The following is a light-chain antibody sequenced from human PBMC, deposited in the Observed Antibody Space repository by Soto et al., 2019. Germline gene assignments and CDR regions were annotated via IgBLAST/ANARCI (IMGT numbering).Light chain of an antibody. J-gene: IGKJ2*01. Sequence: DVVMTQSPLSLPVTLGQPASISCRSSQSLLYSDGNTYLNCFHQRHGQSPTRLIDKVSDRGSGVPDRFSGSGSGTDVTLKIRRVEAEDVGVYYGMQATNKPYTGGQGTKLEIK. CDR1: QSLLYSDGNTY. CDR3: MQATNKPYT. V-gene: IGKV2-30*01. CDR2: KVS.